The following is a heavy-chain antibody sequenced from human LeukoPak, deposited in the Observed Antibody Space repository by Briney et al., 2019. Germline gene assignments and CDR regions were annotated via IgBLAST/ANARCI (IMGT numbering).Heavy chain of an antibody. Sequence: GGTLRLSCAASGFTFSDYYMNWIRQAPGQGLEWVSYISSSGDSIYYADSVKGRFTISRDNAKNSLYLQMNSLRAEDTAVYYCARGDFGSSGYPIFQHWGQGTLVSVSS. CDR3: ARGDFGSSGYPIFQH. V-gene: IGHV3-11*01. D-gene: IGHD3-22*01. J-gene: IGHJ1*01. CDR2: ISSSGDSI. CDR1: GFTFSDYY.